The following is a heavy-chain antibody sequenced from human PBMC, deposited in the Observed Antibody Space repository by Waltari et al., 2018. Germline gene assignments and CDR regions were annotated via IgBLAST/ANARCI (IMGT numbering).Heavy chain of an antibody. Sequence: EVQLLESGGGLVQPGGSLRLSCAASGFTFSSYAMSWVRQAPGKGLEWVSAISGVGGSTYYAASGKGRFTISRDNSKNTLYLQMNSLRAEDTAVYYCAMVVRHYFDYWGQGTLVTVSS. CDR1: GFTFSSYA. J-gene: IGHJ4*02. D-gene: IGHD2-15*01. CDR3: AMVVRHYFDY. CDR2: ISGVGGST. V-gene: IGHV3-23*01.